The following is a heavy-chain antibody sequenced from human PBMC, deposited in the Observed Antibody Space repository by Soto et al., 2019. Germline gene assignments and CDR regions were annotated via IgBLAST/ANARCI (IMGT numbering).Heavy chain of an antibody. D-gene: IGHD1-20*01. J-gene: IGHJ4*01. Sequence: EVQLLESGGGLVQPGGSLRLSCVASGFTFTSYGMTWVRQPPGKGLEWVSSVTNTGGITHHADSVKGRFTISRDNSKNALYLNMNSLRAEDTAMYYCAKVHRYCTANNWYPRYPPDYWGQGTLVTVS. V-gene: IGHV3-23*01. CDR2: VTNTGGIT. CDR1: GFTFTSYG. CDR3: AKVHRYCTANNWYPRYPPDY.